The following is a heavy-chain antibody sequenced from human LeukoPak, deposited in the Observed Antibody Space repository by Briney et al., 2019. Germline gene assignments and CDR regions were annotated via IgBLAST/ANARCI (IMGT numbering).Heavy chain of an antibody. CDR2: TNHSGSA. D-gene: IGHD4-17*01. Sequence: SETLSLTCAVSGGSFSGYYWTWIRQPPGKGLEWIGETNHSGSANYNPSLKSRVTISLDTSKNQFSLKLSSVTAADTAVYYCARGQGTVTTRWGQGTLVTISS. J-gene: IGHJ4*02. CDR1: GGSFSGYY. V-gene: IGHV4-34*01. CDR3: ARGQGTVTTR.